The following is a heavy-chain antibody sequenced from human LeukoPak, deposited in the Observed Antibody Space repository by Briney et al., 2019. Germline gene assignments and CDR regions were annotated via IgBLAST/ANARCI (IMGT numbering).Heavy chain of an antibody. Sequence: GGSLGLSCAASGFTFSSYWMSWVRQAPGKRLEWVANIKQDGSEQYYVDSVKGRFTISRDNAKNSLYLQMNSLRAEDTAVYYCAELGITMIGGVWGKGTTVTISS. D-gene: IGHD3-10*02. CDR2: IKQDGSEQ. J-gene: IGHJ6*04. CDR3: AELGITMIGGV. CDR1: GFTFSSYW. V-gene: IGHV3-7*01.